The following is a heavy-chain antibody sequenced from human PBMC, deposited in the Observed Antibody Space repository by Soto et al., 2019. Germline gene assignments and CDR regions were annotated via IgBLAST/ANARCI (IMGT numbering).Heavy chain of an antibody. D-gene: IGHD4-17*01. Sequence: QVQLVESGGGVVQPGRSLRLSCAASGFTFSSYGMHWVRQAPGKGLEWVAVIWYDGSNKYYADSVKGRFTISRDNSKNTLYLQMNSLTAEDTAVYYCASDYGDYEGSAEYFQHWGQGTLVTVSS. CDR2: IWYDGSNK. J-gene: IGHJ1*01. CDR3: ASDYGDYEGSAEYFQH. V-gene: IGHV3-33*01. CDR1: GFTFSSYG.